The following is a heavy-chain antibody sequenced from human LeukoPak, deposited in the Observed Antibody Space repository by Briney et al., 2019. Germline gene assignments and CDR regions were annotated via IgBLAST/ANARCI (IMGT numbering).Heavy chain of an antibody. J-gene: IGHJ6*02. V-gene: IGHV5-51*01. CDR1: GYRFTDYW. D-gene: IGHD1-7*01. CDR3: ARGAAGTTPDYYYFGLDV. Sequence: GESLKISCKGSGYRFTDYWIGWVRQMPGKGLEWMGIIYPGDSDTRYSPSFQGQVTISADKSINTAHRQWSSLKASDTAMYYCARGAAGTTPDYYYFGLDVWGQGTTVRVSS. CDR2: IYPGDSDT.